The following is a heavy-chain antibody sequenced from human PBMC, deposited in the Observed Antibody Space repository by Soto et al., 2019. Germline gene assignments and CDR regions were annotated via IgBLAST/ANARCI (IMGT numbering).Heavy chain of an antibody. V-gene: IGHV3-74*01. D-gene: IGHD4-17*01. J-gene: IGHJ4*02. CDR3: ATAAVDD. Sequence: GGSLILSCAVSGFTFANHWMHWVRQAPGKGLEWVSRMNSDGSTTDYADSVKGRFTVSRDNAKNTLYLQMNSLRAEDTGVYYCATAAVDDWGPGTLVTVPS. CDR1: GFTFANHW. CDR2: MNSDGSTT.